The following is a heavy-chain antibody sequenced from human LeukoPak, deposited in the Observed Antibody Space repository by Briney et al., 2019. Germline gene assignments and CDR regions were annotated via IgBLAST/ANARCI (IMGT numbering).Heavy chain of an antibody. D-gene: IGHD3-10*01. J-gene: IGHJ4*02. CDR3: ARDLGRVGY. CDR1: GYTFTSYD. CDR2: INPSGGST. Sequence: GASVKVSCKASGYTFTSYDINWVRQAPGQGLEWMGIINPSGGSTSYAQKFQGRVTMTRDMSTSTVYMELSSLRSEDTAVYYCARDLGRVGYWGQGTLVTVSS. V-gene: IGHV1-46*01.